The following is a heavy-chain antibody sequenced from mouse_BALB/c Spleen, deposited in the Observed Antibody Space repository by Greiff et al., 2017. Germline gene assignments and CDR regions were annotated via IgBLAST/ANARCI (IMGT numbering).Heavy chain of an antibody. CDR3: TRCIYEREDMDY. V-gene: IGHV1-69*02. CDR1: GYTFTSYW. CDR2: IYPSDSYT. J-gene: IGHJ4*01. D-gene: IGHD2-3*01. Sequence: QVQLQQPGAELVRPGASVTLSCKASGYTFTSYWINWVKQRPGQGLEWIGIIYPSDSYTNYNQKFKDKATLTVNKSSNTAYMQLSSPTSEDSAVYYCTRCIYEREDMDYWGEGTSVTVSS.